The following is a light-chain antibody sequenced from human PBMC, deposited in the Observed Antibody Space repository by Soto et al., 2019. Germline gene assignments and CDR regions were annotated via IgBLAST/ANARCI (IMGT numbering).Light chain of an antibody. Sequence: DIQITQSPSSLSASVGDRVTITCRASQSISRYLNWYQQKPGKAPNLLIYVASSLQSEVPSRFSGSGSGTDFTLTSTSLQPEDFATYYCQQSYGTPITFGQGTRLEIK. CDR1: QSISRY. CDR3: QQSYGTPIT. J-gene: IGKJ5*01. V-gene: IGKV1-39*01. CDR2: VAS.